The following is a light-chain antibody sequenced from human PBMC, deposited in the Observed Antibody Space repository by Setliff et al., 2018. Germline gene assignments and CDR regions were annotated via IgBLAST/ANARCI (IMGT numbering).Light chain of an antibody. CDR1: SSDVGGYNY. Sequence: QSALSQPASVSGSPGQSITISCTGTSSDVGGYNYVSWYQQNPGKAPKLMIYDVINRPSGVSDRFSGSKSGNTASLTISGLQAEDEATYYCISYLYSQTPDVFGTGTKVTVL. CDR2: DVI. CDR3: ISYLYSQTPDV. J-gene: IGLJ1*01. V-gene: IGLV2-14*03.